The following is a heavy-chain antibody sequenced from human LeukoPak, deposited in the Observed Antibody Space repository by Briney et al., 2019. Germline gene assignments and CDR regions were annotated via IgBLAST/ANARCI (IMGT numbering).Heavy chain of an antibody. V-gene: IGHV3-23*01. CDR2: IGSDSNT. Sequence: GESLRHSCSASGFTFSRNAMGWVHQAPGRGLEWVSGIGSDSNTHYADSVKGRFTISRDNSQNTLYLQMSSLRAEDTAVYYCAKDLLRWSFDSWGQGILVTVSS. D-gene: IGHD4-23*01. J-gene: IGHJ4*02. CDR1: GFTFSRNA. CDR3: AKDLLRWSFDS.